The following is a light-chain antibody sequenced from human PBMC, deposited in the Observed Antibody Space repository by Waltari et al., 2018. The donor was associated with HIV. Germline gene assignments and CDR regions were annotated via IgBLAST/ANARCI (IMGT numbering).Light chain of an antibody. CDR2: DAS. CDR3: QHHDNLPIT. J-gene: IGKJ5*01. Sequence: DSQMNQSPSSLSASVGHRVTITCQASQDITHYLNWYQQKPGKAPNLLIFDASKLQPGVPSRFRGSGSGTDFTFTISSLEPEDIATYFCQHHDNLPITFGQGTRLEMK. CDR1: QDITHY. V-gene: IGKV1-33*01.